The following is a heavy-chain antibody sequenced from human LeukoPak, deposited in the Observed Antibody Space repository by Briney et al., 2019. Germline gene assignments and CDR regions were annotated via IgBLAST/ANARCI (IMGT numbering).Heavy chain of an antibody. CDR2: ISYDGSNK. CDR3: AKDLDRGGFPLYYYYGMDV. Sequence: PGGSLRLSCAASGFTFSNDWMNWVRQAPGKGLEWVAVISYDGSNKYYADSVKGRFTISRDNSKNTLYLQMNSLRAEDTAVYYCAKDLDRGGFPLYYYYGMDVWGQGTTVTVSS. V-gene: IGHV3-30*18. CDR1: GFTFSNDW. D-gene: IGHD3-10*01. J-gene: IGHJ6*01.